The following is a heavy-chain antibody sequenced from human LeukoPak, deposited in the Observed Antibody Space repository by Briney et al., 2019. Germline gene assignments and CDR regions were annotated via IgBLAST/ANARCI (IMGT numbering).Heavy chain of an antibody. CDR3: ARDLRYYFDY. Sequence: GGSLRLSCAAPGFTVSSNYMSWVRQAPGKGLEWVSVIYSGGSTYYADSVKGRFTISRDNSKNTLYLQMNSLRAEDTAVYYCARDLRYYFDYWGQGTLVTVSS. V-gene: IGHV3-66*02. J-gene: IGHJ4*02. CDR2: IYSGGST. D-gene: IGHD2-15*01. CDR1: GFTVSSNY.